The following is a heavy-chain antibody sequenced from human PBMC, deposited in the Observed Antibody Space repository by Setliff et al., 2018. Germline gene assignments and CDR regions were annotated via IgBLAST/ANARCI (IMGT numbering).Heavy chain of an antibody. D-gene: IGHD3-10*01. CDR3: ARGTDYHGSGSYWAKDV. CDR1: GGTFTNYG. CDR2: INPRTGVT. V-gene: IGHV1-2*02. Sequence: RASVKVSCKASGGTFTNYGVSWVRQAPGQGLVWMGWINPRTGVTNSAQKFQGRVTMTRDTSITTVYMDLSRLKSDDTAVYYCARGTDYHGSGSYWAKDVWGKGTTVTVSS. J-gene: IGHJ6*04.